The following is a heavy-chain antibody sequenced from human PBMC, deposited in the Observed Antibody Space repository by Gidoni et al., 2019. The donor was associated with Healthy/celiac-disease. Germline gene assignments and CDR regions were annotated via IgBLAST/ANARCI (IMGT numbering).Heavy chain of an antibody. CDR2: IDWDDDK. CDR3: ARSDSGSRGISFGY. Sequence: GKALEWLALIDWDDDKYYSTSLKTRHTISKDTSKNQVVLTMTNMDPVDTATYYCARSDSGSRGISFGYWGQGTLVTVSS. D-gene: IGHD1-26*01. J-gene: IGHJ4*02. V-gene: IGHV2-70*01.